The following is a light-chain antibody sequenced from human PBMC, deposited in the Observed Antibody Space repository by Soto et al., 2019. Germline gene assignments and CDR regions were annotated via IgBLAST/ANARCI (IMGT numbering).Light chain of an antibody. V-gene: IGKV1-5*01. Sequence: DIQKTQSPSTLSASVGDRVTVTCRASQSVNTWLAWYQQKPGEAPHLLIYDASSLEGEVPSRFSGSGSGTEFTLTIASLQPEDSATFYCQQYHNYPWTFGQGTKVEVK. CDR1: QSVNTW. CDR2: DAS. CDR3: QQYHNYPWT. J-gene: IGKJ1*01.